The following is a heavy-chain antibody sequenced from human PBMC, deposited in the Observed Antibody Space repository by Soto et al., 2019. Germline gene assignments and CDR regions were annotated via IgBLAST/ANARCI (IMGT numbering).Heavy chain of an antibody. V-gene: IGHV1-69*04. CDR3: ARDSPSGSTYSGYDAIDS. D-gene: IGHD5-12*01. J-gene: IGHJ4*02. CDR1: GGTFSTST. Sequence: SVKVSCKASGGTFSTSTFTWVRQAPGQGLEWMGRTIPILDVADYAQDFQGRVTITADKSTSTADMELTSLTSKDAAVYYCARDSPSGSTYSGYDAIDSWGQGTLVTVSS. CDR2: TIPILDVA.